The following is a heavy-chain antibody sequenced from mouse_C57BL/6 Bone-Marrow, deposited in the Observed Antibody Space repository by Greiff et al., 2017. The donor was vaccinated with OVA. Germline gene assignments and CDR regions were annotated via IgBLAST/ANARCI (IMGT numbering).Heavy chain of an antibody. V-gene: IGHV1-74*01. CDR1: GYTFTSYW. CDR2: IHPSDNDT. J-gene: IGHJ2*01. CDR3: AICYYYGSSYLDY. D-gene: IGHD1-1*01. Sequence: QVQLQQPGAELVKPGASVKVSCKASGYTFTSYWMHWVKQRPGQGLEWIGRIHPSDNDTNYNQKFKGKATLTVDKSSSTAYMQLSSLTSEDSAVYYCAICYYYGSSYLDYWSQGTTLTVSS.